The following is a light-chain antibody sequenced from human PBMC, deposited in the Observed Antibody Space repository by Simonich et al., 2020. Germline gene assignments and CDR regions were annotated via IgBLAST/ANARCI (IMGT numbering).Light chain of an antibody. CDR1: SSDVGGSNY. CDR2: DVR. CDR3: CSYAGSYTLV. Sequence: QSALTQPRSVSGSPGQSVTISCTGTSSDVGGSNYVSWYQPHPGKAPKLMIYDVRTRPAGVTDRCSVSKSGNTASLTIAGLQAEDEADYYCCSYAGSYTLVFGGGTKLTVL. V-gene: IGLV2-11*01. J-gene: IGLJ2*01.